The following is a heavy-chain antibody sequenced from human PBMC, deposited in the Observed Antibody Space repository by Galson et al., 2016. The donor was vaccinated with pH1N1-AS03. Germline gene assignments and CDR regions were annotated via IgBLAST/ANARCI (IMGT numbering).Heavy chain of an antibody. Sequence: PALVKPTQTLTLTCDFSGFSLNTNGVGVGWIRQPPGKALEWLTLIHWDDDKRYSPSLRTRLTITKDTPKNQVVLTMTNMDPVDTATYFCVHRRRTITVASVFDYWGQGALVTVSS. CDR1: GFSLNTNGVG. D-gene: IGHD5-12*01. CDR2: IHWDDDK. J-gene: IGHJ4*02. V-gene: IGHV2-5*02. CDR3: VHRRRTITVASVFDY.